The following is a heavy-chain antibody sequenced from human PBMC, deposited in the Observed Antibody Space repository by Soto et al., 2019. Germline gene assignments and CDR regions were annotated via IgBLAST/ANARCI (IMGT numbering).Heavy chain of an antibody. CDR3: ARSVEGHFDY. J-gene: IGHJ4*02. D-gene: IGHD6-19*01. CDR1: GFRFNIYS. Sequence: EVQLVESGGGLVQPGGSLRLSCAASGFRFNIYSMNWVRQAPGKGLEWAAYMTSDTKTIKYAESVKGRFTISRDNDNYLVYLQINSLRDEDTAVYYCARSVEGHFDYWGQGTVVTVSA. CDR2: MTSDTKTI. V-gene: IGHV3-48*02.